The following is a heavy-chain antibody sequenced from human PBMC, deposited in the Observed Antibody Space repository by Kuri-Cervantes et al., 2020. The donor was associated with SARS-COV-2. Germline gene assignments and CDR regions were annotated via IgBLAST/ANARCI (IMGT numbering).Heavy chain of an antibody. V-gene: IGHV3-23*01. J-gene: IGHJ4*02. CDR2: ISGSGGST. CDR3: TTLIDY. CDR1: GFTFSSYA. Sequence: LSLTCAASGFTFSSYAMSWVRQAPGKGLEWVSAISGSGGSTYYADSVKGRFTISRDNSKNTLYLQMNSLKTEDTAVYYCTTLIDYWGQGALVTDSS.